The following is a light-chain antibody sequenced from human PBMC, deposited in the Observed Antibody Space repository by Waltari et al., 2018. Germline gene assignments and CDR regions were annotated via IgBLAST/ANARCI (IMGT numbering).Light chain of an antibody. CDR2: WAT. CDR1: QNVLYSSNNRNY. J-gene: IGKJ1*01. CDR3: QQYYSSPWT. V-gene: IGKV4-1*01. Sequence: DIVMTQSPDSLSVSLGERATINCKSSQNVLYSSNNRNYLAWYQVKPGQPPKVLIYWATKRENGVPDRFSGSGSGTDFNLTINSLQAEDMGVYYCQQYYSSPWTFGQGTKVEIK.